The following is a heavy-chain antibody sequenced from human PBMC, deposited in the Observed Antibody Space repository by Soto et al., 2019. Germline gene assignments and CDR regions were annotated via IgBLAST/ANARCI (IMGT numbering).Heavy chain of an antibody. Sequence: GGSLRLSCAASGFTFSSHSMNWVRQAPGRGLEWVSSMSSSGTYVYYADSVKGRFTISRDNAKNSLYLQMNSLRDDDTAVYYCARQDELTTVVTGYWGQGTLVTVSS. CDR1: GFTFSSHS. CDR3: ARQDELTTVVTGY. D-gene: IGHD4-17*01. CDR2: MSSSGTYV. J-gene: IGHJ4*02. V-gene: IGHV3-21*01.